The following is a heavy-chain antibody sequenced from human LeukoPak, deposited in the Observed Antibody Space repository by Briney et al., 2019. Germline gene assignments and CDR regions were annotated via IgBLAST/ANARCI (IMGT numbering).Heavy chain of an antibody. J-gene: IGHJ4*01. Sequence: PGGSLRLSCAASGFTFSTYTMSWVRQAPGKGLEWVSGISGSGGTTDYTDSVQGRFTISRDNSKSTLFLQMTSLKVEDTALYYYAKGGVVSAFGSWGHGTLVTVSS. CDR3: AKGGVVSAFGS. D-gene: IGHD3-16*01. V-gene: IGHV3-23*01. CDR1: GFTFSTYT. CDR2: ISGSGGTT.